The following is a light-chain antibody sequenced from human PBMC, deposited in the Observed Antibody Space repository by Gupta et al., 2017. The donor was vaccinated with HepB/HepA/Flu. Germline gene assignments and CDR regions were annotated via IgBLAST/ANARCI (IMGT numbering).Light chain of an antibody. J-gene: IGLJ3*02. Sequence: ISCSGGSSNIGSNTVNWYQQLPGTAPKLLIYSSDQRPSGVPDRFSGSKSGTSASLAISGLLSEDEADYYCAAWDDSLNGWVFGGGTKLTVL. CDR1: SSNIGSNT. CDR2: SSD. V-gene: IGLV1-44*01. CDR3: AAWDDSLNGWV.